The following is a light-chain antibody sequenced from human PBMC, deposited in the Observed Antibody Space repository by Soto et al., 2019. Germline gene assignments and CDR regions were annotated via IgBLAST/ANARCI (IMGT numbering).Light chain of an antibody. CDR3: QQRSNWPT. CDR1: QSISSW. Sequence: DIQMTQSPSTLSASVGYRVTITCRASQSISSWLAWYQQKPGKAPKLLIYDASSLESGVPSRFSGSGSGTGFTLTISSLEPEDFAVYYCQQRSNWPTFGQGTKVDTK. CDR2: DAS. J-gene: IGKJ1*01. V-gene: IGKV1-5*01.